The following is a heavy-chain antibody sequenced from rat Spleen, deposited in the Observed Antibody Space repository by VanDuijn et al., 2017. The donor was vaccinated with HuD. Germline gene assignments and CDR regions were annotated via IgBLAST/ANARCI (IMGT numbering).Heavy chain of an antibody. J-gene: IGHJ4*01. CDR3: ARHLREASGVMDA. Sequence: QVRLKESGPGLVQPSQTLSLTCTVSGFSLTSYNVHWVRQPTGKGLEWMGVIWTGGSTDYNSALKSRLSISRDTSKSQVLLKMNSLQPEDTGTYYCARHLREASGVMDAWGQGASVTVSS. D-gene: IGHD4-3*01. CDR2: IWTGGST. V-gene: IGHV2-30*01. CDR1: GFSLTSYN.